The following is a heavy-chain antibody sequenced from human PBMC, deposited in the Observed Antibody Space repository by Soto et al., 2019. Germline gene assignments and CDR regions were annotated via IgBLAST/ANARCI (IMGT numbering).Heavy chain of an antibody. CDR1: AFTFSTYG. Sequence: PGESLRLAYATSAFTFSTYGMNWVRQAPGKGLEWVAVISYDGSNEYYADSVKGRFTISRDNTKNTLYLQMNSLRAEDTAVYYCAKVGGSGTYYLYYFDYWGQGT. D-gene: IGHD3-10*01. CDR2: ISYDGSNE. V-gene: IGHV3-30*18. CDR3: AKVGGSGTYYLYYFDY. J-gene: IGHJ4*02.